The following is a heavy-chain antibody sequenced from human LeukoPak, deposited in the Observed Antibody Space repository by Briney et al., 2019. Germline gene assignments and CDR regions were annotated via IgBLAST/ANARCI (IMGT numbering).Heavy chain of an antibody. D-gene: IGHD2-2*02. CDR3: ARAAKTHCSSTSCYTPYLDY. CDR2: IYTSGST. Sequence: SETLSLTCAVSGGSISSYYWSWIRQPAGKGLEWIGRIYTSGSTNYNPSPKSRVTMSVDTSKNQFSLKLSSVTAADTAVYYCARAAKTHCSSTSCYTPYLDYWGQGTLVTVSS. CDR1: GGSISSYY. J-gene: IGHJ4*02. V-gene: IGHV4-59*10.